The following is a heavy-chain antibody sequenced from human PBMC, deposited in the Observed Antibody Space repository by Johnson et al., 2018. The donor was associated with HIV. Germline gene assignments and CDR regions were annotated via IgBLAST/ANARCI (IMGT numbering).Heavy chain of an antibody. CDR1: GFSVSTYE. Sequence: VQLVESGGGLVQPGGSLRLSCAASGFSVSTYEMHWVRQATGKGLDWVSVIGTAGDTYYLGSVKGRFTISRENAKNSLYLQMNSLRAGDTAVYYCARAGRWSGDTFDIWGQGTMVTVSS. CDR3: ARAGRWSGDTFDI. D-gene: IGHD3-10*01. CDR2: IGTAGDT. V-gene: IGHV3-13*01. J-gene: IGHJ3*02.